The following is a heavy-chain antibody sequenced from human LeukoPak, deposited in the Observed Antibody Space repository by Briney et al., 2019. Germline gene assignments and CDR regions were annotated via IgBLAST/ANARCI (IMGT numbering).Heavy chain of an antibody. Sequence: GESLKISCKGSGYSFTSYWIGWVRQLPGKGLEWMGIIFPGDSDTRYSPSFQGQVTISADKSISTAYLQWSSLKASDTAMYYCARSLDYYYYGMDVWGQGTTVTVSS. V-gene: IGHV5-51*01. CDR1: GYSFTSYW. J-gene: IGHJ6*02. CDR3: ARSLDYYYYGMDV. CDR2: IFPGDSDT.